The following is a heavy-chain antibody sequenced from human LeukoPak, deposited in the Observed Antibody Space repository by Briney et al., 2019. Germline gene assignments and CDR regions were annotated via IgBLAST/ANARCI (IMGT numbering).Heavy chain of an antibody. J-gene: IGHJ4*02. CDR3: ATLPYYDFWSGYQTDY. V-gene: IGHV4-4*02. D-gene: IGHD3-3*01. CDR2: IYHSGST. Sequence: SETLSLTCAVSGGSISSSNWWSWVRPPPGKGLECIGEIYHSGSTNYNPSLKSRVTISVDKSKNQFSLKLSSVTAADTAVYYCATLPYYDFWSGYQTDYWGQGTLVTVSS. CDR1: GGSISSSNW.